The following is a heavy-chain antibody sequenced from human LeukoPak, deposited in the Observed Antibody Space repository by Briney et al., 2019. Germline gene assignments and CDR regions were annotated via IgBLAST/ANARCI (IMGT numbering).Heavy chain of an antibody. CDR3: ARGTLVRLPSSFAP. CDR2: MNPNTGNT. V-gene: IGHV1-8*01. Sequence: ASVKVSCKASGYTFTSYDINWVRQATGQGLEWMGWMNPNTGNTGSAQRFQGRVTMTRDTSISTAYMELSSLRTEDAAVYYCARGTLVRLPSSFAPWGQGTLVTVSS. CDR1: GYTFTSYD. J-gene: IGHJ5*02. D-gene: IGHD3-16*02.